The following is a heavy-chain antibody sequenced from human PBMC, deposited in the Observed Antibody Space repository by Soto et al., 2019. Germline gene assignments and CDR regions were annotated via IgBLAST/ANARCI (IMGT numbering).Heavy chain of an antibody. Sequence: PGGSLRLSCAASGFTFSSYGMHWVRQAPGKGLEWVAVISYDGSNKYYADSVKGRFTISRDNSKNTLYLQMNSLRAEDTAVYYCAKDLSAMATAASDYYYGMDVWGQGTTVTVSS. CDR1: GFTFSSYG. D-gene: IGHD5-12*01. CDR2: ISYDGSNK. J-gene: IGHJ6*02. CDR3: AKDLSAMATAASDYYYGMDV. V-gene: IGHV3-30*18.